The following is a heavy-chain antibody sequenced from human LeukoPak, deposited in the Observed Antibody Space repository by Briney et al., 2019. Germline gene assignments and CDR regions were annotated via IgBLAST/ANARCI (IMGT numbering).Heavy chain of an antibody. CDR1: GYTFTGYY. V-gene: IGHV1-2*02. Sequence: ASVKVSCKASGYTFTGYYMHWVRQAPGQGLEWMGWINPNSGGTNYAQKFQGRVTLIRDTSISTAYMELSRLRSDDTAVYYCARYDCSGGSCYFDYWGQGTLVTVPS. CDR2: INPNSGGT. J-gene: IGHJ4*02. D-gene: IGHD2-15*01. CDR3: ARYDCSGGSCYFDY.